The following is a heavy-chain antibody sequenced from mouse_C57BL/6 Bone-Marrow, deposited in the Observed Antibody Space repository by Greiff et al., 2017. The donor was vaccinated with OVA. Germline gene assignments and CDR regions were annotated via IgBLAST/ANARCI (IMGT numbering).Heavy chain of an antibody. CDR1: GYTFTDYA. D-gene: IGHD1-1*01. J-gene: IGHJ3*01. CDR3: AKERGYYYGSSYAWFAY. V-gene: IGHV1-67*01. Sequence: QVQLQQSGPELVRPGVSVKISCKGSGYTFTDYAMHWVKQSHAKSLEWIGVISTYYGDASYNQKFKDKATMTVDKSSSTAYMELARLTSEDSAVYYCAKERGYYYGSSYAWFAYWGQGTLVTVSA. CDR2: ISTYYGDA.